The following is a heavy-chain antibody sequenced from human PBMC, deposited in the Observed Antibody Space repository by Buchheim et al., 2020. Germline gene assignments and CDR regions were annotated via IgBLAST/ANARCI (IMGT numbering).Heavy chain of an antibody. V-gene: IGHV3-23*04. CDR2: ITGNDGKT. D-gene: IGHD2-21*01. J-gene: IGHJ4*02. CDR3: GEGRLIDSSARGIEY. Sequence: VQLVESGGGVVQPGRSLRLSCVASGFTFSNYAMTWVRQAPGKGLEWVSVITGNDGKTYYADSVKGRFTISRDNSKNTLYLQMNSLRAEDTAVYYCGEGRLIDSSARGIEYWGQGTL. CDR1: GFTFSNYA.